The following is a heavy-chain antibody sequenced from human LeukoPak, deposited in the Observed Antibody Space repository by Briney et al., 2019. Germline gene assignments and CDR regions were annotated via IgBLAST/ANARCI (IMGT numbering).Heavy chain of an antibody. Sequence: ASVKVSCKASGYTFNSYDINWVRQAPGQGLEWMGGIIPIFGTANYAQKFQGRVTITTDESTSTAYMELSSLRSEDTAVYYCAKGYCSSTSCLNWFDPWGQGTLVTVSS. J-gene: IGHJ5*02. CDR1: GYTFNSYD. V-gene: IGHV1-69*05. D-gene: IGHD2-2*01. CDR3: AKGYCSSTSCLNWFDP. CDR2: IIPIFGTA.